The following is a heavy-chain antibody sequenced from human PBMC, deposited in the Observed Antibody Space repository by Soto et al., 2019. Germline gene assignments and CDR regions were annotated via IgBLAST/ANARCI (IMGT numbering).Heavy chain of an antibody. CDR3: TRDKGGSYYDY. CDR2: IIPSGGST. V-gene: IGHV1-46*04. CDR1: GYTFTDYY. D-gene: IGHD1-26*01. Sequence: GASVKVSCKASGYTFTDYYLHWVRQAPGQGLEWMGVIIPSGGSTTYAQKLQGRVTMTRDTSTNTVYMELSSLRSEDTAVYFCTRDKGGSYYDYWGQGTLVTVPQ. J-gene: IGHJ4*02.